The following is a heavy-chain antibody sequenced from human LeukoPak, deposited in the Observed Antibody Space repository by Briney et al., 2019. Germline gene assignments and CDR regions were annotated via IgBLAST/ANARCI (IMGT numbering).Heavy chain of an antibody. CDR2: IYHSGST. CDR1: GYSISSGYS. J-gene: IGHJ4*02. CDR3: ARQYSSGWYGESDY. D-gene: IGHD6-19*01. Sequence: SETLSLTCTVSGYSISSGYSWSWIRQPPGKGLEWIGYIYHSGSTYYNPSLKSRVTISVDRSKNQFSLKLSSVTAADTAVYYCARQYSSGWYGESDYWGQGTLVTVSS. V-gene: IGHV4-30-2*01.